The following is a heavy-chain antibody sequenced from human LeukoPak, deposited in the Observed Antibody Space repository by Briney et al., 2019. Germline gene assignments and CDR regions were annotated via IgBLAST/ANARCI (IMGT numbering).Heavy chain of an antibody. CDR3: AKDRDYGDYPSAYYYYMDV. V-gene: IGHV3-30*02. Sequence: GGSLRLSCAASGFTFSTYGIHWVRQAPGKGLEWVAFIRYDGTNKWYADSVKGRFTISRDDSKNMLYLQMNSLRAEDTAVYHCAKDRDYGDYPSAYYYYMDVWGKGTTVTVSS. J-gene: IGHJ6*03. CDR1: GFTFSTYG. CDR2: IRYDGTNK. D-gene: IGHD4-17*01.